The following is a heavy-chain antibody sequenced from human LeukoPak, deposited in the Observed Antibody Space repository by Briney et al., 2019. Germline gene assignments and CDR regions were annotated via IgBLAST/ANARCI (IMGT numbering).Heavy chain of an antibody. Sequence: GRSLRLSCAASGFTFSSYGMHWVRQAPGKGLEWVAFIRYDGSNKYYADSVKGRFTISRDNSKNTLYLQMNSLRAEDTAVYYCAKDFAVFGSGPYYYYYMDVWGTGNTVTVSS. CDR3: AKDFAVFGSGPYYYYYMDV. CDR1: GFTFSSYG. V-gene: IGHV3-30*02. D-gene: IGHD3-3*01. CDR2: IRYDGSNK. J-gene: IGHJ6*03.